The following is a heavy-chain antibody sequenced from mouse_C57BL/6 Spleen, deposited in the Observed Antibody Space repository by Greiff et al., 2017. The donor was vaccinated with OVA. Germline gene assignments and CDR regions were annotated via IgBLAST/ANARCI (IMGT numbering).Heavy chain of an antibody. CDR1: GFTFNTYA. V-gene: IGHV10-3*01. Sequence: EVKLQESGGGLVQPKGSLKLSCAASGFTFNTYAMHWVRQAPGKGLEWVARIRSKSSNYATYYADSVKDRFTISRDDSQSMLYLQMNNLKTEDTAMYYCVRGSYDVYYSPGENAMDYWGQGTSVTVSS. J-gene: IGHJ4*01. CDR2: IRSKSSNYAT. D-gene: IGHD2-3*01. CDR3: VRGSYDVYYSPGENAMDY.